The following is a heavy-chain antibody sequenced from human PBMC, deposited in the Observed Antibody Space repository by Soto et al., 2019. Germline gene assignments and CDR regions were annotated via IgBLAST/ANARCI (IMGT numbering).Heavy chain of an antibody. J-gene: IGHJ4*02. CDR1: GFTFSSYW. CDR3: ATDRFRTAMVDGIDY. CDR2: IKQDGSEK. D-gene: IGHD5-18*01. Sequence: EVQRMESGGGLVQPGGSLRLSCAASGFTFSSYWRSWVRQAPGKGLEWVANIKQDGSEKYYVDSVKGRFTISRDNAKNSLYLQMNSLRAEDTAVYYCATDRFRTAMVDGIDYWGQRTLVTVSS. V-gene: IGHV3-7*05.